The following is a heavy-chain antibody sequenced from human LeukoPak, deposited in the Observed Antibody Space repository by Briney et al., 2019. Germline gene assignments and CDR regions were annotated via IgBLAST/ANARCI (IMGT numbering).Heavy chain of an antibody. CDR1: GFTFSGFY. Sequence: KPGGSLRLSCAASGFTFSGFYMTWIRQAPGKGLEWVSYISSSGSTKYYADSVKGRFTISRDNAKNSLYLQMNSLRAEDTAVYYCARAASFDYWGQGTLVTVSS. CDR3: ARAASFDY. D-gene: IGHD6-25*01. CDR2: ISSSGSTK. J-gene: IGHJ4*02. V-gene: IGHV3-11*04.